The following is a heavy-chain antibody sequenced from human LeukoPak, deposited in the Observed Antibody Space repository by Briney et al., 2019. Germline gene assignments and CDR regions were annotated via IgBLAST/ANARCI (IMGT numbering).Heavy chain of an antibody. Sequence: SVKVSCKASGGTFSSYAISWVRQAPRQGLDWMGGIIPIFGTANYAQKLQGRVTITTDESTSTAYMELSSLRSEDTAVYYCARDSAVYCGGGCPFEYWGQGTLVTVSS. V-gene: IGHV1-69*05. CDR2: IIPIFGTA. CDR1: GGTFSSYA. D-gene: IGHD2-21*02. J-gene: IGHJ4*02. CDR3: ARDSAVYCGGGCPFEY.